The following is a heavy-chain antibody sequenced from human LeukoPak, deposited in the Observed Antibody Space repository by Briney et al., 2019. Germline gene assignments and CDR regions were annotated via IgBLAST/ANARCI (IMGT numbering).Heavy chain of an antibody. Sequence: PSETLSLTCTVSGGSINSNTYFWGWIRQPPGKGLEYIGSIYYSGSTYYNPSLTSRVTISLDKSKNQFSLKLSSVTAADTAVYYCAILAHSSSSEDYWGQGTLVIVSS. V-gene: IGHV4-39*07. D-gene: IGHD6-6*01. CDR2: IYYSGST. CDR3: AILAHSSSSEDY. J-gene: IGHJ4*02. CDR1: GGSINSNTYF.